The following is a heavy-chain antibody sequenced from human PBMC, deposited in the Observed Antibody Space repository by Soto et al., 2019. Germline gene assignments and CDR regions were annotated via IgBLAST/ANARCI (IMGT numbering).Heavy chain of an antibody. D-gene: IGHD3-22*01. V-gene: IGHV3-11*06. J-gene: IGHJ4*02. CDR1: GFTFSDYY. CDR3: ARVHREYYYDSSGYYYSY. Sequence: PVGSLRLSCAASGFTFSDYYMSWIRQAPGKGLEWVSYISSSSSYTNYADSVKGRFTISRDNAKNSLYLQMNSLRAEDTAVYYCARVHREYYYDSSGYYYSYWGQGTLVTVSS. CDR2: ISSSSSYT.